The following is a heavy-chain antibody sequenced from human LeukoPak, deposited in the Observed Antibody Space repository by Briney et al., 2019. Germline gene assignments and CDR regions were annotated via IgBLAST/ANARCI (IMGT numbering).Heavy chain of an antibody. J-gene: IGHJ4*02. D-gene: IGHD6-13*01. CDR3: ARVGSSSWSRPFDY. CDR2: INHSGST. Sequence: KASETLSLTCAVYGGSFSGYYWSWIRQPPGKWLEWIGEINHSGSTNYNPSLKSRVTISVDTSKNQFSLKLSSVTAADTAVYYCARVGSSSWSRPFDYWGQGTLVTVSS. CDR1: GGSFSGYY. V-gene: IGHV4-34*01.